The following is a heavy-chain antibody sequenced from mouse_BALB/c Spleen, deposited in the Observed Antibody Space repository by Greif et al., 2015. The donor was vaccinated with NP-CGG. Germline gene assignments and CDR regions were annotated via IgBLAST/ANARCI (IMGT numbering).Heavy chain of an antibody. CDR3: ARRATTAMDY. Sequence: QVQLKESGAELARPGASVKMSCKASGYTFTSYTMHWVKQRPGQGLEWIGYINPSSGYTNYNQKFKDKATLTADKSSSTAYMQLSSLTSEDSAVYYCARRATTAMDYWGQGTSVTVSS. V-gene: IGHV1-4*01. CDR1: GYTFTSYT. D-gene: IGHD3-1*01. CDR2: INPSSGYT. J-gene: IGHJ4*01.